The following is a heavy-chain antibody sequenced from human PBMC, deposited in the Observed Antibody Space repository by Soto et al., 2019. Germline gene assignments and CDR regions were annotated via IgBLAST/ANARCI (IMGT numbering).Heavy chain of an antibody. CDR1: GGSISSGGYS. D-gene: IGHD3-10*01. Sequence: PSETLSLTCAVSGGSISSGGYSWSWLRQPPGKGLEWIGYIYHSGSTYYNPSLKSRVTISVDRSKNQFSLKLSSVTAADTAVYYCARGWFGELFFDYWGQGTLATVSS. CDR2: IYHSGST. V-gene: IGHV4-30-2*01. J-gene: IGHJ4*02. CDR3: ARGWFGELFFDY.